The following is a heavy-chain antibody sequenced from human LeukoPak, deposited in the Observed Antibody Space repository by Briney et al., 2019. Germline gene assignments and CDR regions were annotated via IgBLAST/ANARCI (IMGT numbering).Heavy chain of an antibody. CDR3: ATGGRPSYYYYGMDV. D-gene: IGHD1-14*01. V-gene: IGHV1-69*13. J-gene: IGHJ6*02. Sequence: SVKVSCKASGGTFSSYAISWVRQAPGQGLEWMGGIIPIFGTANYAQKFQGRVTITADESTSTAYMELSSLRSVDTAVYYCATGGRPSYYYYGMDVWGQGTTVTVSS. CDR2: IIPIFGTA. CDR1: GGTFSSYA.